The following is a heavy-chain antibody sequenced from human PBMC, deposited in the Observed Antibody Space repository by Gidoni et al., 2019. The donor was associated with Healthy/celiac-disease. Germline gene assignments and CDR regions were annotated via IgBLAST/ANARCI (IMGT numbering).Heavy chain of an antibody. Sequence: EVQLVESGGGLVKPGGSLRLSCAASGFTFSNAWMNWVRQAPGKGLEWVGRIKSKTDGGTTDYAAPVKGRFTISRDDSKNTLYLQMNSLKTEDTAVYYCTTDRVSSGWPDAFDIWGQGTMVTVSS. CDR2: IKSKTDGGTT. V-gene: IGHV3-15*07. D-gene: IGHD6-19*01. CDR1: GFTFSNAW. J-gene: IGHJ3*02. CDR3: TTDRVSSGWPDAFDI.